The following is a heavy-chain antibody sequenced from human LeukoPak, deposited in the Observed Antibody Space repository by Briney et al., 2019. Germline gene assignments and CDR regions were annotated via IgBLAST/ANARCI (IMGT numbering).Heavy chain of an antibody. Sequence: SETLSLTCTVSGGSISSGPYYWSWIRQPPGKGLEWIGYISYSGSTNYSPSLKSRVTISVDTSKNQFSLKLSSVTAADTAVYYCARHFISPDYSRPRDAFDIWGQGTMVTVSS. V-gene: IGHV4-61*01. CDR2: ISYSGST. CDR1: GGSISSGPYY. J-gene: IGHJ3*02. D-gene: IGHD6-13*01. CDR3: ARHFISPDYSRPRDAFDI.